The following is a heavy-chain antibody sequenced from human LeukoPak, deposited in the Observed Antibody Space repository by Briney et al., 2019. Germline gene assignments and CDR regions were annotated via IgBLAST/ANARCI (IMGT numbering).Heavy chain of an antibody. V-gene: IGHV4-38-2*02. CDR1: GYSISSGYY. D-gene: IGHD6-13*01. Sequence: SETLSLTCTVSGYSISSGYYWGWIRQPPGKGLEWIGSIYHSGSTYYNPSLKSRVTMSVDTSKNQFSLKLSSVTAADTAVYYCARVQGGLWYSSSWYFDYWGQGTLVTVSS. J-gene: IGHJ4*02. CDR3: ARVQGGLWYSSSWYFDY. CDR2: IYHSGST.